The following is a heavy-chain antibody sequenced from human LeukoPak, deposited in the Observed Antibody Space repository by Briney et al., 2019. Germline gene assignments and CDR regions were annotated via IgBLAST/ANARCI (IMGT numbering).Heavy chain of an antibody. Sequence: GSLRLSCAASGFTFSSYAMSWVRQPPGKGLEWIGYIYYSGSTNYNPSLKSRVTISVDTSKNQFSLKLSSVTAADTAVYYCARHVMRGGSWYDSSFYYFDYWGQGTLVTVSS. D-gene: IGHD6-13*01. CDR2: IYYSGST. CDR1: GFTFSSYA. CDR3: ARHVMRGGSWYDSSFYYFDY. J-gene: IGHJ4*02. V-gene: IGHV4-59*08.